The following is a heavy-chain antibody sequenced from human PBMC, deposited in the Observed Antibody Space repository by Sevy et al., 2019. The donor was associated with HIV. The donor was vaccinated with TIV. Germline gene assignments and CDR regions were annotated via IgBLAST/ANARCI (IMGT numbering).Heavy chain of an antibody. CDR1: GFILSSYW. CDR2: IKQDGSEK. D-gene: IGHD6-13*01. Sequence: GGSLRLSCAASGFILSSYWMSWVRQAPGKGLEWVANIKQDGSEKYYVDSVKGRFTISRDNAKNSLYLQMNSLRAEDTAVYYCARVGRAAAVSYWGQGPLVTVSS. J-gene: IGHJ4*02. V-gene: IGHV3-7*01. CDR3: ARVGRAAAVSY.